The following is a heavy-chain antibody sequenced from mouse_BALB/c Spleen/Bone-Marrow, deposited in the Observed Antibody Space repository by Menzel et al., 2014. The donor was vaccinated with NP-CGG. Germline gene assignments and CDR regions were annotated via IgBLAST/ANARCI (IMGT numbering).Heavy chain of an antibody. J-gene: IGHJ4*01. CDR2: IYPGNVNT. V-gene: IGHV1S56*01. D-gene: IGHD2-4*01. Sequence: QVQLQQPGPELVKPGASVRISCKASGYSFTSYSIHWVKQRPGQGLEWIGWIYPGNVNTKYNEKFKGKATLTADKSSSTAYMQLSSLTSEDSAVYFCARGGMITENYAMDYWGQGTSVTVSS. CDR3: ARGGMITENYAMDY. CDR1: GYSFTSYS.